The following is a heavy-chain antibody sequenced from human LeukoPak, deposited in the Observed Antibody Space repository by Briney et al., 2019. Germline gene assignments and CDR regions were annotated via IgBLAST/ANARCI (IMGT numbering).Heavy chain of an antibody. Sequence: TSETLSLTCAVSGGPISSGGYSWSWIRQPPGKGLEWIGYIYHSGSTYYNPSLKSRVTISVDRSKNQFSLKLSSVTAADTAVYYCAGGGELPFDYWGQGTLVTVSS. V-gene: IGHV4-30-2*01. CDR3: AGGGELPFDY. J-gene: IGHJ4*02. D-gene: IGHD1-26*01. CDR1: GGPISSGGYS. CDR2: IYHSGST.